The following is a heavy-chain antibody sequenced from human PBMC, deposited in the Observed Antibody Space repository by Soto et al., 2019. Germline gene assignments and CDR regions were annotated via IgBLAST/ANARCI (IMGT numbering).Heavy chain of an antibody. Sequence: ASVKVSCKASGYTFTSYDMNWVRQAPGRGLEWMGWMNPNSGDTGYAQKFQGRVTMTMITSINTAYMELSNLKSEDTAVYYCARARTTLSTNDYWGQGTLVTVSS. J-gene: IGHJ4*02. CDR3: ARARTTLSTNDY. D-gene: IGHD2-2*01. V-gene: IGHV1-8*01. CDR2: MNPNSGDT. CDR1: GYTFTSYD.